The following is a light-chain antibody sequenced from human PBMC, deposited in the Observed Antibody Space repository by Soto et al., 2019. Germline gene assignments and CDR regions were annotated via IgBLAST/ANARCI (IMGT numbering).Light chain of an antibody. CDR1: QSISRY. Sequence: EIQMTQSPSSLSASVGDRVTITCRASQSISRYLNWYKKKPGKAPQLLIYTESSLQSGVSSRFSGSGSGTDFTLTVSSLQAEDFATYYCQQSSSIPWTFGQGTKVEIK. V-gene: IGKV1-39*01. CDR3: QQSSSIPWT. J-gene: IGKJ1*01. CDR2: TES.